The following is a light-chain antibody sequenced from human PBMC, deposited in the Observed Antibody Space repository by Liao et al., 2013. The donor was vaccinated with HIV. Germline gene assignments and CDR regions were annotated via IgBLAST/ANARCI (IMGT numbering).Light chain of an antibody. V-gene: IGLV3-1*01. J-gene: IGLJ2*01. CDR3: QTWDSSDVV. Sequence: SYDLTQPPSVSVSPGQTANITCSGDKLGDKYVCWYQQKAGQSPVLVIYQDTKRPSGIPERFSGSISGKTATLTISGTQAMDEADYYCQTWDSSDVVFGGGTKLTVL. CDR1: KLGDKY. CDR2: QDT.